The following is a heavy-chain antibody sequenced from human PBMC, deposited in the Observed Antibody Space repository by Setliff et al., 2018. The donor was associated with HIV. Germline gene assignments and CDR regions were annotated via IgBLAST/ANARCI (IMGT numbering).Heavy chain of an antibody. J-gene: IGHJ3*02. D-gene: IGHD2-2*01. CDR3: ARGVGNIVVEPAAIPRAFDI. V-gene: IGHV4-34*01. Sequence: ETLSLTCAVYGGSFSGYYWSWIRQPPGKGLEWIGEINHSGSTNYIPSLKSRVTISVDTSKNQFSLRLSSVTAADTAVYYCARGVGNIVVEPAAIPRAFDIWGQGTKVTVSS. CDR1: GGSFSGYY. CDR2: INHSGST.